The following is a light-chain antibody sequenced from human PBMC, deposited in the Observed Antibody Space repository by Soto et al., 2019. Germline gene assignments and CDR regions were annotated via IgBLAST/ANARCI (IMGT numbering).Light chain of an antibody. V-gene: IGLV2-14*01. J-gene: IGLJ2*01. CDR1: SSDVGTYKY. CDR3: SSYTSSSTVV. CDR2: EVT. Sequence: QSALTQPASVSGSPGQSITISCTGTSSDVGTYKYVSWYLQHPGKAPKLMIYEVTNRPSGVSYRFSGSKSGNTASLTISNLQPEDEADYYCSSYTSSSTVVFGGGTKLTVL.